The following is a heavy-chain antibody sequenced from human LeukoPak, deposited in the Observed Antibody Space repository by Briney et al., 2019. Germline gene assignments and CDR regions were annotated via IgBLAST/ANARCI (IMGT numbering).Heavy chain of an antibody. D-gene: IGHD3-22*01. J-gene: IGHJ4*02. CDR2: VNTDGSIT. V-gene: IGHV3-74*01. CDR3: ARDRSGYCDY. Sequence: PGGSLRLSCAASGFTFSTYWMHWVRQAPGKGLVWVSRVNTDGSITTYADSVRGRFTISRDNAKNTLYLQMNSLRAEDTAVYYCARDRSGYCDYWGQGNLVTVSS. CDR1: GFTFSTYW.